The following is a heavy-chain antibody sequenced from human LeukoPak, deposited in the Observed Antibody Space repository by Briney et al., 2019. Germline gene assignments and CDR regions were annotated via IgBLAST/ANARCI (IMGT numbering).Heavy chain of an antibody. J-gene: IGHJ4*02. D-gene: IGHD3-16*02. V-gene: IGHV4-59*08. Sequence: SETLSLTCTVSGGSISSYYWSWIRQPPGKGLEWIGWIYYSGSTTYSPSLRGRVTISVDTSKSQVSLTLSSVTAADTAVYYCARQIDRYVYFDHWGQGTLVTVSS. CDR3: ARQIDRYVYFDH. CDR1: GGSISSYY. CDR2: IYYSGST.